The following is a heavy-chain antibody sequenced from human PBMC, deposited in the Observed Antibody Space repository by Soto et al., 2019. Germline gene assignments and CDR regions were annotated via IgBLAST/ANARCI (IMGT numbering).Heavy chain of an antibody. D-gene: IGHD2-21*02. Sequence: ASVKVSCKVSGYTLTELSMHWVRQAPGKGLEWMGGFDPEDGETIYAQKFQGRVTMTEDTSTDTAYMEPSSLRSEDTAVYYCAVSYCGGDCYPNLLRLWGQGTLVTVSS. CDR3: AVSYCGGDCYPNLLRL. V-gene: IGHV1-24*01. J-gene: IGHJ4*02. CDR2: FDPEDGET. CDR1: GYTLTELS.